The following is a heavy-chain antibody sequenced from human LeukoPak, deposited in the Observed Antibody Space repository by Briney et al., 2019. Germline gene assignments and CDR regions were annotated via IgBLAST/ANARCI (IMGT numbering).Heavy chain of an antibody. CDR2: INPSGSST. J-gene: IGHJ4*02. D-gene: IGHD3-9*01. Sequence: ASVKVSCKASGYAFTRHYMHWVRQAPGQGLEWMGLINPSGSSTIYVQKFQGRVTMTRDMSTSTDYMELSSLRSEDTAVYYCATAERIRYFDWNLDYWGQGTLVTVSS. V-gene: IGHV1-46*01. CDR1: GYAFTRHY. CDR3: ATAERIRYFDWNLDY.